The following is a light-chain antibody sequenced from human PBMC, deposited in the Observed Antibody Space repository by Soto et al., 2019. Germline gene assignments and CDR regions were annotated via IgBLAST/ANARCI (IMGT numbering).Light chain of an antibody. CDR2: DSS. V-gene: IGKV3-15*01. CDR3: QQYTNWPPLT. Sequence: EIVMTQSPATLSVSPGEGATLSCRASQNVHNDLAWYQQKPGQAPRLLIYDSSTRAPGIPARFSGRGSGTEFTLTIRSLQSEDVAVYYCQQYTNWPPLTFGGGTKVEI. CDR1: QNVHND. J-gene: IGKJ4*01.